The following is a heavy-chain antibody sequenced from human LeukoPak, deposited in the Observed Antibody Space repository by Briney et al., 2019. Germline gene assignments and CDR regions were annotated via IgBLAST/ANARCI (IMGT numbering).Heavy chain of an antibody. V-gene: IGHV4-39*01. J-gene: IGHJ4*02. CDR1: GGSISSSNYY. CDR3: ARHEAQDFDY. CDR2: IYYSGTT. Sequence: KTSETLSLTCTVSGGSISSSNYYWGWIRQPPGKGLEWIGSIYYSGTTYYSSSLESRVIISVDTSKNQFSLKLSSVTATDTAVYYCARHEAQDFDYWGQGTLVTVSS.